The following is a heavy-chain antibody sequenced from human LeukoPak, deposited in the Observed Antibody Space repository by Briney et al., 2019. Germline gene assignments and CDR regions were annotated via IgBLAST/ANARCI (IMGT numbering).Heavy chain of an antibody. CDR2: ISWNSGSI. J-gene: IGHJ6*02. V-gene: IGHV3-9*01. CDR1: GFTFDDYA. CDR3: AKDIGTYYYYYGRDV. Sequence: LRLSCAASGFTFDDYAMHWVRQAPGKGLEWVSGISWNSGSIGYADSVKGRFTISRDNAKNSLYLQMNSLRAEDTALYYCAKDIGTYYYYYGRDVWGQGTTVTVSS.